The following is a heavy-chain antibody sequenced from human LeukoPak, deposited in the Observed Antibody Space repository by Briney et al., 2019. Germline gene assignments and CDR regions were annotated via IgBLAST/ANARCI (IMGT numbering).Heavy chain of an antibody. Sequence: ASVKVSCKASGYNFTSYYMHWVRQAPGQGLEWMGIINPSGGSTSYAHKFQGRVTMTRDMSTSTVYMELSSLRSEDTAVYYCAREAKGAYYYYYMDVWGKGTTVTISS. CDR3: AREAKGAYYYYYMDV. CDR1: GYNFTSYY. V-gene: IGHV1-46*01. J-gene: IGHJ6*03. CDR2: INPSGGST.